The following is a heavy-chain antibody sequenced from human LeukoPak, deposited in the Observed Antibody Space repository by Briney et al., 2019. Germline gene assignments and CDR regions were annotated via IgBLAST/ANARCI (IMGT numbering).Heavy chain of an antibody. Sequence: GGSLRLSCAASGFTFSSYGMHWVRQAPGKGLEWVAFIRYDGSNKYYADSVKGRFTISRDNSKNTLYLQMNSLRAEDTAVYHCAKDGDSSSWYYYYYMDVWGKGTTVTVSS. CDR3: AKDGDSSSWYYYYYMDV. CDR1: GFTFSSYG. V-gene: IGHV3-30*02. CDR2: IRYDGSNK. J-gene: IGHJ6*03. D-gene: IGHD6-13*01.